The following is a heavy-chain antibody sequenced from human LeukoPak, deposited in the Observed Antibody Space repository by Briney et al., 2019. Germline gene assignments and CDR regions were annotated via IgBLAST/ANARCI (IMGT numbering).Heavy chain of an antibody. Sequence: SETLSLTCAVYGGSFSGYYWSWIRQPPGKGLEWIGEINHSGSTNYNPSLKSRVTISVDTSKNQFSLKLSSVTAADTAVYYCARTYSSGWTGVNYWGQGTLVTVSS. V-gene: IGHV4-34*01. D-gene: IGHD6-19*01. CDR1: GGSFSGYY. J-gene: IGHJ4*02. CDR2: INHSGST. CDR3: ARTYSSGWTGVNY.